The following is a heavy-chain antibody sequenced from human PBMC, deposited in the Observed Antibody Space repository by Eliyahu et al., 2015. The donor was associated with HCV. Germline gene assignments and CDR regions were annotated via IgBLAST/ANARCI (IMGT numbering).Heavy chain of an antibody. CDR2: VSPNNGNT. CDR1: GYIFTSYG. Sequence: QVQLVQSGAEVKTPGASVRVSCKSSGYIFTSYGISWVRQAPGQGLEWMGWVSPNNGNTNYAQKVQGRVTMTTDASTTTAYMELRSLRSDDTAVYYCARDPEPMIPRPGADYWGQGTLVTVSS. CDR3: ARDPEPMIPRPGADY. D-gene: IGHD3-16*01. J-gene: IGHJ4*02. V-gene: IGHV1-18*01.